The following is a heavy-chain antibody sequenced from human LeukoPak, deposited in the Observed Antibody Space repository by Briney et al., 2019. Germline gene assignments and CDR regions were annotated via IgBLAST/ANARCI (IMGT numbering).Heavy chain of an antibody. CDR3: ARDLVVVARGLRPAAHY. CDR1: GYTFTGYY. Sequence: ASVKVSCKASGYTFTGYYMHWVRQAPGQGLEWMGWINPNSGGTNYAQKFQGRVTMTRDTSISTAYMELSRLRSDDTAVYYCARDLVVVARGLRPAAHYWGQGTLVTVSS. V-gene: IGHV1-2*02. J-gene: IGHJ4*02. CDR2: INPNSGGT. D-gene: IGHD2-21*01.